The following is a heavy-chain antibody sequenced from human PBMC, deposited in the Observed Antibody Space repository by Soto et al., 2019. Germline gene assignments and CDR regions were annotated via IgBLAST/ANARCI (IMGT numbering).Heavy chain of an antibody. D-gene: IGHD1-1*01. CDR3: ARDGNYHEF. V-gene: IGHV3-21*01. CDR2: ISSSGSFL. Sequence: EVQLVESGGGRVEPGGSLRLSRAASGFTFSTHAMVWVRQAPGKGLEWVSSISSSGSFLYYADSVEGRFTISRDDARNSVYLQMNSLRVADTAVYYCARDGNYHEFWGQGTLVTVSS. J-gene: IGHJ4*02. CDR1: GFTFSTHA.